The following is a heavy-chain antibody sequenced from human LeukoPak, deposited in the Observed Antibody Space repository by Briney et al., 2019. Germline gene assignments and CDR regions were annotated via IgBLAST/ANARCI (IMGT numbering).Heavy chain of an antibody. Sequence: GGTLRLSCAGSGFTFSSYGMSWVRHAPGKGLEWVSAISGSGGSTYYADSVKGRFTISRDNSKNTLYLQMNSLRAEDTAVYYCAKAYSQTDGSGGPTFDPWGQGTLVTVSS. V-gene: IGHV3-23*01. CDR2: ISGSGGST. J-gene: IGHJ5*02. CDR1: GFTFSSYG. CDR3: AKAYSQTDGSGGPTFDP. D-gene: IGHD3-10*01.